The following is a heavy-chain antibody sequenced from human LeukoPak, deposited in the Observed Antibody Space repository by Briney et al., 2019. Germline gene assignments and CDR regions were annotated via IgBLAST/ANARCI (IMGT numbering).Heavy chain of an antibody. CDR3: ARGRVINGPFDL. J-gene: IGHJ2*01. CDR2: ISSNGGST. CDR1: GFTFSSYG. D-gene: IGHD1-14*01. V-gene: IGHV3-64*01. Sequence: GSLRLSCAASGFTFSSYGIHWVSQAPGKGLEYVSGISSNGGSTYYGNSVKGRFIISRDNSKNTLYLQMGSLRAEDMAVYYCARGRVINGPFDLGGRGTVVTVSS.